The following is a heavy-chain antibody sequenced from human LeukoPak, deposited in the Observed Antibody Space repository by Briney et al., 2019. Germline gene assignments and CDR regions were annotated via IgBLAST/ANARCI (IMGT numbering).Heavy chain of an antibody. V-gene: IGHV3-7*03. CDR3: ARGGGLDV. J-gene: IGHJ6*02. D-gene: IGHD3-16*01. CDR2: INHNGNVN. CDR1: GFTFSNYW. Sequence: GGSLRLSCAASGFTFSNYWMSWVRQAPGKGLEWVASINHNGNVNYYVDSVKGRFTISRDNAKNSLYLQMSNLRAEDTAVYFCARGGGLDVWGQGAMVTVSS.